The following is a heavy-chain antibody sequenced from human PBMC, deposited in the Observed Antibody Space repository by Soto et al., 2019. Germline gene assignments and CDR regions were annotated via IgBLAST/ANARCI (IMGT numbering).Heavy chain of an antibody. D-gene: IGHD3-10*01. V-gene: IGHV4-34*01. Sequence: SETLSLTCAVYGGSFSGYYWSWIRQPPGKGLEWIGEINHSGSTNYNPSLKSRVTISVDTSKNQFSLKLSSVTAADTAVYYCARGGYYGSGDYYYYYYMDVWGKGTTVTVSS. CDR1: GGSFSGYY. J-gene: IGHJ6*03. CDR3: ARGGYYGSGDYYYYYYMDV. CDR2: INHSGST.